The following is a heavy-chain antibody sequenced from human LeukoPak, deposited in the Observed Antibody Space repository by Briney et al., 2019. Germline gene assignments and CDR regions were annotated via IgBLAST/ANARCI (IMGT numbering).Heavy chain of an antibody. V-gene: IGHV3-30*02. D-gene: IGHD2-2*01. CDR3: SSTSAGY. J-gene: IGHJ4*02. Sequence: PGGSLRLSCAASGFTFKSYGMHWVRQAPGKGLEWVAFIRYDGGDKYYEDSVKGRFTISRDNSKNILYLQMNNLRTEDTAVYHCSSTSAGYWGQGTPVTVSS. CDR2: IRYDGGDK. CDR1: GFTFKSYG.